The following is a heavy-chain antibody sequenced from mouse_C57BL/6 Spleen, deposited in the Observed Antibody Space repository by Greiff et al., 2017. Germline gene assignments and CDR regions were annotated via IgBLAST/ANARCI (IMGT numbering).Heavy chain of an antibody. J-gene: IGHJ4*01. Sequence: QVQLKQPGAELVKPGASVKLSCKASGYTFTSYWMHWVKQRPGQGLEWIGMIHPNSGSTNYNEKFKSKATLTVDKSSSTAYMQLSSLTSEDSAVYYCARDWGYYYGSSYNAMDYWGQGTSVTVSS. D-gene: IGHD1-1*01. CDR3: ARDWGYYYGSSYNAMDY. V-gene: IGHV1-64*01. CDR1: GYTFTSYW. CDR2: IHPNSGST.